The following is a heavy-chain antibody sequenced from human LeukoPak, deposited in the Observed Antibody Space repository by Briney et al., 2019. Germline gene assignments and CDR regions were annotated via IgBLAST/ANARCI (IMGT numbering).Heavy chain of an antibody. J-gene: IGHJ4*02. CDR2: IYPGDSDT. V-gene: IGHV5-51*01. D-gene: IGHD6-13*01. CDR3: ARGAGYSSSWYRFDY. CDR1: GYSFTSYW. Sequence: GESLKISCKGSGYSFTSYWIGWVRQMPGKGLEWMGVIYPGDSDTRYSPSFQGQVTISADKSISTAYLQWSSLKASDTAMYYCARGAGYSSSWYRFDYWGQGTLVTVSS.